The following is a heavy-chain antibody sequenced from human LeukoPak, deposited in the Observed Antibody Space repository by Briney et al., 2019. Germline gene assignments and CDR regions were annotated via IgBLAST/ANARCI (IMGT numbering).Heavy chain of an antibody. V-gene: IGHV1-2*02. CDR2: INPNSGGT. CDR3: ARGSRQQLVFLYFDY. CDR1: GYTFTGYY. Sequence: ASVKVSCKASGYTFTGYYMHWVRQAPGQGLEWMGWINPNSGGTNYAQKFQGRVTMTRDTSINTAYMELGRLRSDDTAVYYCARGSRQQLVFLYFDYWGQGTLVTVSS. D-gene: IGHD6-13*01. J-gene: IGHJ4*02.